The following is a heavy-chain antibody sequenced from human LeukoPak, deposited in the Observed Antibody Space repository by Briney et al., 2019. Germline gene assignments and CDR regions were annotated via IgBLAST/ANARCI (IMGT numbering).Heavy chain of an antibody. D-gene: IGHD3-9*01. CDR1: GFTFASYA. Sequence: PGGSLRLSCAASGFTFASYAMSWVRQAPGKGLEWVAVISYDGSNKYYADSVKGRFTISRDNSKNTLYLQMNNLRAEDTAIYYCAKAANYDILTGYYLDYWGQGTLVTVSS. CDR3: AKAANYDILTGYYLDY. CDR2: ISYDGSNK. V-gene: IGHV3-30*04. J-gene: IGHJ4*02.